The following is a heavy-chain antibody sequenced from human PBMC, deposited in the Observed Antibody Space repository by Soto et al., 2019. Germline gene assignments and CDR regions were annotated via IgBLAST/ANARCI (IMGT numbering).Heavy chain of an antibody. J-gene: IGHJ4*02. CDR1: GYTFSGFY. CDR3: AGGSGYENLDY. D-gene: IGHD5-12*01. CDR2: INPHGGNT. Sequence: ASVKVSCKASGYTFSGFYMQWVRLAPGQGLEWMGLINPHGGNTIYAQNFQGRVTMTRDTSTSTVYMELSSLRSDDTAVYYCAGGSGYENLDYWGQGTLVTVSS. V-gene: IGHV1-46*01.